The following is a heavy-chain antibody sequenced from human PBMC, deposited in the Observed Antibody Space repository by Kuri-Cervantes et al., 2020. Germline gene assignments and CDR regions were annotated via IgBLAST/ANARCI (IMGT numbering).Heavy chain of an antibody. Sequence: GGSLRLSCAASGFTFSNAWMSWVRQAPGTGFQWVSTVTASGNYQYHSDSVKGRFTISRDNSKNTLYLQMNSLRAEDTAVYYCAKEGHTGGDYGDNAGSWGQGTLVTVSS. V-gene: IGHV3-23*01. D-gene: IGHD4-17*01. CDR1: GFTFSNAW. J-gene: IGHJ5*02. CDR3: AKEGHTGGDYGDNAGS. CDR2: VTASGNYQ.